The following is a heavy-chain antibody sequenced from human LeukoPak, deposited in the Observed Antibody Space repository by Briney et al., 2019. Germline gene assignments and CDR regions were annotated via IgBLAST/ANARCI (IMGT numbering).Heavy chain of an antibody. J-gene: IGHJ5*02. CDR2: INHSGST. Sequence: SETLSLTCAVYGGSFSGYYWSWIRQPPGKGLEWIEEINHSGSTNYNPSLKSRVTISVDTSKNQFSLKLSSVTAADTAVYYCARGRGSSWYPRANWFDPWGQGTLVTVSS. CDR1: GGSFSGYY. D-gene: IGHD6-13*01. V-gene: IGHV4-34*01. CDR3: ARGRGSSWYPRANWFDP.